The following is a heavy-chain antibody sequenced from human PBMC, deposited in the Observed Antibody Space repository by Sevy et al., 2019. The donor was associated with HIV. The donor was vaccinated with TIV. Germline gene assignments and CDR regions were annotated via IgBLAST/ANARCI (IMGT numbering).Heavy chain of an antibody. J-gene: IGHJ4*02. D-gene: IGHD6-13*01. CDR3: ARESIGAVGDFDY. V-gene: IGHV4-59*01. Sequence: SETLSLTCTVSGGSISNYFWSWIRQPPGKGLEWIGYIYYSGSTNYNPSLKSRVIISVETSKNQFSLKLSSVTAADTAVYYCARESIGAVGDFDYWGQGTLVTVSS. CDR1: GGSISNYF. CDR2: IYYSGST.